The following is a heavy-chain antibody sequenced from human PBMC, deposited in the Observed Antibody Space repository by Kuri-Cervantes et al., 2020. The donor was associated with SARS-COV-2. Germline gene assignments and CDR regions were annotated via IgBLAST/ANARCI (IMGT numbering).Heavy chain of an antibody. J-gene: IGHJ6*03. CDR1: GFTFSSYA. Sequence: LSLTCAASGFTFSSYAMSWVRQAPGKGLEWVSAISGSGGSTYYADSVKGRFTISRDNSKNTLYLQMNSLRAEGTAVYYCARRGTYYYDSSGYPNYYYYYMDVWGKGTTVTVSS. CDR2: ISGSGGST. CDR3: ARRGTYYYDSSGYPNYYYYYMDV. D-gene: IGHD3-22*01. V-gene: IGHV3-23*01.